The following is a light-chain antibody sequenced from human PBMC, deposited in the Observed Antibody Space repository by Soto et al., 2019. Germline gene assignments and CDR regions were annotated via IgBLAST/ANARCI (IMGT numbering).Light chain of an antibody. CDR2: KAS. V-gene: IGKV1-5*03. J-gene: IGKJ1*01. Sequence: DIQMTQSPSTLSASVGDRVTITCRASQSISSWLAWYQQKPGKAPKLLIYKASNLESGVPSRFSGSGSGTEFTLTISSLQPDDFATYYCQQYSTYWTCGQGTKVE. CDR3: QQYSTYWT. CDR1: QSISSW.